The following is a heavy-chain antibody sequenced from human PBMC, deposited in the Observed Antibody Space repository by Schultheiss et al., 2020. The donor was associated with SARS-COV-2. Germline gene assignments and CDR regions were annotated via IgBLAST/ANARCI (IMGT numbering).Heavy chain of an antibody. CDR1: GYTFTSYG. Sequence: GGSLRLSCKASGYTFTSYGISWVRQAPGQGLEWMGWINPNSGGTNYAQKFQGRVTMTRDTSISTAYMELSRLRSDDTAVYYCARDSLSLTYYYDSSGYERGYWGQGTLVTVSS. CDR2: INPNSGGT. CDR3: ARDSLSLTYYYDSSGYERGY. D-gene: IGHD3-22*01. J-gene: IGHJ4*02. V-gene: IGHV1-2*02.